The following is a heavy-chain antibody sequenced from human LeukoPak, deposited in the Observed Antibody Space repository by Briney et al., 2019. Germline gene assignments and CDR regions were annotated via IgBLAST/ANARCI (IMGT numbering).Heavy chain of an antibody. CDR2: IRSKTNSYAT. Sequence: GGSLRLSCAASGFTFSGSTIHWVRQAYGKGLVWVGRIRSKTNSYATAYVASVKGRFTISRDDSKNTAYLQMNSLKTEDTAVYYCTRLGYNWNYGEDYWGQGTLVTVSS. CDR3: TRLGYNWNYGEDY. D-gene: IGHD1-7*01. V-gene: IGHV3-73*01. CDR1: GFTFSGST. J-gene: IGHJ4*02.